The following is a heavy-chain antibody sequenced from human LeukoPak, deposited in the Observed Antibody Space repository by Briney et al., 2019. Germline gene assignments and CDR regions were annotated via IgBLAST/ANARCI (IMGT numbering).Heavy chain of an antibody. CDR1: GFTFSSYA. CDR2: ISGSGGST. Sequence: PGGSLRLSCAASGFTFSSYAMSWVRQAPGKGLEWVSAISGSGGSTYYADSVKGRFTISGDNSKNTLYLQMNSLRAEDTAVYYCAKLRTDYYDSSGYSRDYWGQGTLVTVSS. CDR3: AKLRTDYYDSSGYSRDY. D-gene: IGHD3-22*01. J-gene: IGHJ4*02. V-gene: IGHV3-23*01.